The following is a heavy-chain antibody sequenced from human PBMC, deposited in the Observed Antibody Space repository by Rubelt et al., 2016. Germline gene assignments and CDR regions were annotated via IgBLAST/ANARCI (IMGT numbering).Heavy chain of an antibody. CDR2: ISAYNGNT. CDR3: ARDRIRIAARQGWYFDL. Sequence: QVQLVQSGAEVKKPGASVKVSCKASGYTFTSYGISWVRQAPGQGLEWMGWISAYNGNTNYAQKPQGRVTRTPDTSTSTAYMERRSLRSDDTAVYYCARDRIRIAARQGWYFDLWGRGTLVTVSS. J-gene: IGHJ2*01. V-gene: IGHV1-18*01. D-gene: IGHD6-6*01. CDR1: GYTFTSYG.